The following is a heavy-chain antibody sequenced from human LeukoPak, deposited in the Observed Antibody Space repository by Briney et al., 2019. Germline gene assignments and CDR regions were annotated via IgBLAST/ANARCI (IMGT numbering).Heavy chain of an antibody. D-gene: IGHD2-15*01. CDR2: INHSGST. J-gene: IGHJ4*02. V-gene: IGHV4-34*01. Sequence: SETLSLTCGVYGGSFSGYYWSWIRQPPGKGLEWIGEINHSGSTNYNPSLKSRVTISVDTPKNQFSLKLSSVTAADTAVYYCARGRIVVVVGFDYWGQGTLVTVSS. CDR1: GGSFSGYY. CDR3: ARGRIVVVVGFDY.